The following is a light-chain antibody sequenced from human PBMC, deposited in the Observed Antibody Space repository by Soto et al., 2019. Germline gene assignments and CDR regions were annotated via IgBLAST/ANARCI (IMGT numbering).Light chain of an antibody. CDR3: TSWDDSPRWV. CDR1: SSNIGSNN. CDR2: SNN. Sequence: QLVLTQPPSASGTPGQRVTISCSGSSSNIGSNNVHWYKQLPGTAPKLLIYSNNQRPSGVPDRFSGSKSGTSASLAISGLQSEDEADYYCTSWDDSPRWVFGGGTKLTVL. V-gene: IGLV1-44*01. J-gene: IGLJ3*02.